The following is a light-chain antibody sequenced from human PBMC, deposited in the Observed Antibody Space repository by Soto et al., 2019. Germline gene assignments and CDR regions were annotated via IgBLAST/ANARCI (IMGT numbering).Light chain of an antibody. V-gene: IGLV1-44*01. CDR3: AAWDGRLNGNWV. J-gene: IGLJ3*02. CDR2: SNH. Sequence: QSVLAQPPSASGTPGQRVTISCSGSSSNIEVNTVSWYQQLPGTAPKLLIYSNHQRPSGVPDRFSGSKSGTSASLAISGLQSEDEADYYCAAWDGRLNGNWVFGGWTMLTVL. CDR1: SSNIEVNT.